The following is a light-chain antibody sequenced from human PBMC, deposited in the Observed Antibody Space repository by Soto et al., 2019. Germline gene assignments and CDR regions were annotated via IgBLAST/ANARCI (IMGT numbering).Light chain of an antibody. CDR2: GAS. CDR3: QQGQNWPLT. J-gene: IGKJ2*01. CDR1: QSINSE. Sequence: DIVMTQSPATLSLSPGERAALSCRASQSINSELAWYQQKPGQPPRLLIYGASTRDTGVPARFTGSESGSEFTLTTIGIQSEDVSVSYCQQGQNWPLTFGQGTRVEI. V-gene: IGKV3-15*01.